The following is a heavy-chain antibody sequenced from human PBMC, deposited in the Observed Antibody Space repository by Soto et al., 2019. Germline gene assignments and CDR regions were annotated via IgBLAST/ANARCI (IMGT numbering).Heavy chain of an antibody. J-gene: IGHJ6*03. V-gene: IGHV1-24*01. D-gene: IGHD1-1*01. Sequence: ASVKVSCKVSGYTLTELSMHWVRQAPGKGLEWMGGFDPEDGETIYAQKFQGRVTMTEDTSTDTAYMELSSLRSEDTAVYYCATYPPAGGSKYNWNDGGYYYYYYMDVWGKGTTVTVSS. CDR1: GYTLTELS. CDR3: ATYPPAGGSKYNWNDGGYYYYYYMDV. CDR2: FDPEDGET.